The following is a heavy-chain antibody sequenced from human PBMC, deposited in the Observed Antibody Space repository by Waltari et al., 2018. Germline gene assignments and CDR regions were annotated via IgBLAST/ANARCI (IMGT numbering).Heavy chain of an antibody. Sequence: QVQLQESGPGLVKPSETLSLTCAVSGYSIRSGYYWGWLRQPPGKWLEWIGSIYHSGSTYYNPSLKSRVTIAVDTSKNQFSLKLSSVTAADTAVYYCARDIPLEWLSPDAFDIWGQGTMVTVSS. CDR3: ARDIPLEWLSPDAFDI. CDR1: GYSIRSGYY. V-gene: IGHV4-38-2*02. D-gene: IGHD3-3*01. CDR2: IYHSGST. J-gene: IGHJ3*02.